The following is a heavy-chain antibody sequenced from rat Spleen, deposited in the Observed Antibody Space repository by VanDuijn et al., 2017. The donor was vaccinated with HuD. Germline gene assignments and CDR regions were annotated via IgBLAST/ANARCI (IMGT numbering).Heavy chain of an antibody. CDR3: ARDYSNYFPYWYFDF. CDR2: ISTGGGNT. CDR1: GFTFSNYY. J-gene: IGHJ1*01. Sequence: EVRLVESGGGLVQPGRSLKLSCAASGFTFSNYYMAWVRQAPTKGLEWVASISTGGGNTYYRDSVKGRFTISRDNAKNTQYLQMDSLRSEDTATYYCARDYSNYFPYWYFDFWGPGTMVTVSS. V-gene: IGHV5S13*01. D-gene: IGHD1-2*01.